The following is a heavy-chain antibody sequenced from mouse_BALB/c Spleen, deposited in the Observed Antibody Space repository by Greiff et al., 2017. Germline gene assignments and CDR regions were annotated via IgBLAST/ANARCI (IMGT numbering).Heavy chain of an antibody. D-gene: IGHD2-4*01. V-gene: IGHV5-4*02. CDR3: ARGNYDRENYAMDY. CDR2: ISDGGSYT. Sequence: EVKLVESGGGLVKPGGSLKLSCAASGFTFSDYYMYWVRQTPEKRLEWVATISDGGSYTYYPDSVKGRFTISRDNAKNNLYLQMSSLKSEDTAMYYCARGNYDRENYAMDYWGQGTSVTVSS. J-gene: IGHJ4*01. CDR1: GFTFSDYY.